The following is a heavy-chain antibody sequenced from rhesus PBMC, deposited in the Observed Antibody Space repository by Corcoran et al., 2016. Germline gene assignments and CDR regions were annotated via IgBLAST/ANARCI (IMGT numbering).Heavy chain of an antibody. CDR3: ARAEHSNYPDY. D-gene: IGHD4-23*01. CDR2: IDGNSAST. CDR1: GGSITGYY. Sequence: QVKLQQWGEGLVKPSETLSLTCAVYGGSITGYYWTWIRQPPGKGLEWIGNIDGNSASTNYNPSRKNRVTISKDTSKNQFSLKLSSVTAADTAVYYCARAEHSNYPDYWGQGVLVTVSS. J-gene: IGHJ4*01. V-gene: IGHV4-73*01.